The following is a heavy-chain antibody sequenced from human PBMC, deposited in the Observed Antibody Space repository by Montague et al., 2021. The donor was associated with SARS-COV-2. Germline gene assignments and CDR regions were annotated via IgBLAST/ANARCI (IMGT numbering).Heavy chain of an antibody. Sequence: SLRLSCAASGFTFGSYGMHWVRQAPGKGLEWVAVIWYDGSNKYYADSVKGRFTISRDNSKNTLYLQMNSLRAEDTAVYYCAREGGHGGNEPTGGFDPWGQGTLVTVSS. J-gene: IGHJ5*02. D-gene: IGHD4-23*01. CDR1: GFTFGSYG. CDR3: AREGGHGGNEPTGGFDP. CDR2: IWYDGSNK. V-gene: IGHV3-33*01.